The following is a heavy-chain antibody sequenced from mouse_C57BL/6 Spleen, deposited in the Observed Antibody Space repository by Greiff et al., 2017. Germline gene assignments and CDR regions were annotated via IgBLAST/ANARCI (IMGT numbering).Heavy chain of an antibody. D-gene: IGHD3-2*02. Sequence: QVQLQQPGAELVKPGASVKLSCKASGYTFTSYWMQWVKQRPGQGLEWIGEIDPSDSYTNYNQKFKGKATLTVDTSSSTAYMQLSSLTSEYSAVYYCSRSQAAQATSWFADWGQGTLGTGSA. V-gene: IGHV1-50*01. J-gene: IGHJ3*01. CDR2: IDPSDSYT. CDR3: SRSQAAQATSWFAD. CDR1: GYTFTSYW.